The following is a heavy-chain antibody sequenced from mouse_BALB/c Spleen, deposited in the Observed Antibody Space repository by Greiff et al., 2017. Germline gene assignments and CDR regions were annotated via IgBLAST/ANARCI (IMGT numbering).Heavy chain of an antibody. J-gene: IGHJ3*01. V-gene: IGHV14-4*02. CDR1: GFNIKDYY. CDR2: IDPENGDT. D-gene: IGHD2-4*01. CDR3: TQIYYDYGFAY. Sequence: VQLQQSGAELVRSGASVKLSCTASGFNIKDYYMHWVKQRPEQGLEWIGWIDPENGDTEYAPKFQGKATMTADTSSNTAYLQLSSLTSEDTAVYYCTQIYYDYGFAYWGQGTLVTVSA.